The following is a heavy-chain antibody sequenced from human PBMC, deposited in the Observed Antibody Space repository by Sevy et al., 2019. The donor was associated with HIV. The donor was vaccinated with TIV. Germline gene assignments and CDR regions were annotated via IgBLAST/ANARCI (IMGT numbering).Heavy chain of an antibody. Sequence: GGSLRLSCTAFGFTFSTYAMYWVRQAPGKGLEWVAVISEDGNNKDYADSVKGRFTISRDNSRNTLYLQMNSLRADDTAVYYCAGHYYDSTGYYFPLEYWGQGTRVTVSS. V-gene: IGHV3-30*04. J-gene: IGHJ4*01. CDR2: ISEDGNNK. CDR1: GFTFSTYA. D-gene: IGHD3-22*01. CDR3: AGHYYDSTGYYFPLEY.